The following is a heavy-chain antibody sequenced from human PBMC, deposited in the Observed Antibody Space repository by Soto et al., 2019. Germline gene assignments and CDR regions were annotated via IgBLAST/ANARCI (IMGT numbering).Heavy chain of an antibody. J-gene: IGHJ6*02. Sequence: ASVKVSCKASGYTFTSYGISWVRQAPGQGLEWMGWISAYNGNTNYAQKLQGRVTMTTDTSTSTAYMELRSLRSDDTAVYYCARVVSGYGYGLVYYYGMDVWGQGTTVTVSS. CDR3: ARVVSGYGYGLVYYYGMDV. CDR2: ISAYNGNT. D-gene: IGHD5-18*01. V-gene: IGHV1-18*01. CDR1: GYTFTSYG.